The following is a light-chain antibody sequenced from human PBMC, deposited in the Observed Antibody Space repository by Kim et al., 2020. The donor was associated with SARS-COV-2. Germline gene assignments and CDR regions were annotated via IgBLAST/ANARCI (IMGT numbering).Light chain of an antibody. Sequence: QSITITCTGTSSDVSGYNYVAWYQQHAGKAPKLILYDVTNRPSGVSTRFSCSKSGNTASLTISGLQADDEADYFCSSYITRTGLYVFGAGTKVTVL. CDR3: SSYITRTGLYV. CDR1: SSDVSGYNY. J-gene: IGLJ1*01. CDR2: DVT. V-gene: IGLV2-14*03.